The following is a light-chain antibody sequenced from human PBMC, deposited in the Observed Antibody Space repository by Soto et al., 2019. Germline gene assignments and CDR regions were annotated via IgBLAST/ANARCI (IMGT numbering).Light chain of an antibody. J-gene: IGLJ1*01. Sequence: QSVLTQPASVSGSPGQSITISCSGTSSDVGSYDHVAWYQQFPGKTPKLMIYEVSNRPSGVSSRFSGSKSGNTASLTVSGLQADDEADYYCSSYAGNNKYVFGTGTKV. CDR1: SSDVGSYDH. CDR2: EVS. V-gene: IGLV2-14*01. CDR3: SSYAGNNKYV.